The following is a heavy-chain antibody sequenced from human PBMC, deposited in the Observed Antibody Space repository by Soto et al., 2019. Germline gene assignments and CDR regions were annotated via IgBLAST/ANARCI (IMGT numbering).Heavy chain of an antibody. V-gene: IGHV3-48*02. CDR3: ARDSYGSADH. CDR2: ISGNSRTI. J-gene: IGHJ5*02. Sequence: PGGSLRLSCAASGFTFSDYTMSWVRQPPGKGLEWVSFISGNSRTIFYADSVKGRFTISRDSAKNSLYLQMNSLRDEDTAVYYCARDSYGSADHWGQGTLVTVSS. CDR1: GFTFSDYT. D-gene: IGHD2-15*01.